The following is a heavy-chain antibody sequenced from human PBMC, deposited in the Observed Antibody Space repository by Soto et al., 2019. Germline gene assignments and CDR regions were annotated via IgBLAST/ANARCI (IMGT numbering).Heavy chain of an antibody. J-gene: IGHJ4*02. CDR1: GDSVSSNSAA. CDR2: TYYRSKWYN. D-gene: IGHD3-16*01. V-gene: IGHV6-1*01. CDR3: ARSSSMVGYLWDRFDY. Sequence: PSQTLSLTCVISGDSVSSNSAAWNWIRQSPSRGLEWLGRTYYRSKWYNDYAVSVKSRITINPDTSKNQFSLKLSSVTAADTAVYYCARSSSMVGYLWDRFDYWGQGTLVTVSS.